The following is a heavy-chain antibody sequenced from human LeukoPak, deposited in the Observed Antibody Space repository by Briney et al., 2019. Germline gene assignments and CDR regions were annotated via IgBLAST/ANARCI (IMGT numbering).Heavy chain of an antibody. CDR2: ISAYNGNT. J-gene: IGHJ3*02. CDR3: ASLRWSRIDI. Sequence: ASVKVSCKASGYTFTSDGISWLRQAPGQGLEWMGWISAYNGNTNNAQTLQGRVTITTDTSTSTAYMELRSLRSDDTAVYYCASLRWSRIDIWGQGTMVTVSS. D-gene: IGHD4-23*01. V-gene: IGHV1-18*01. CDR1: GYTFTSDG.